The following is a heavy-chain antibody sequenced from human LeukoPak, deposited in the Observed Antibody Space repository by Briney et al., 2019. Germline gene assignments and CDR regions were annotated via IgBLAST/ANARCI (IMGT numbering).Heavy chain of an antibody. CDR1: GYTFTGYY. Sequence: ASVKVSCKASGYTFTGYYMHWVRQAPGQGLEWMGWINPNSGGTNYAQKFQGRVTMTRDTSISTAYMELSRLRSDDTAFYYCARAIYSGSFDYWGQGTLVSVSS. V-gene: IGHV1-2*02. CDR2: INPNSGGT. J-gene: IGHJ4*02. CDR3: ARAIYSGSFDY. D-gene: IGHD2-15*01.